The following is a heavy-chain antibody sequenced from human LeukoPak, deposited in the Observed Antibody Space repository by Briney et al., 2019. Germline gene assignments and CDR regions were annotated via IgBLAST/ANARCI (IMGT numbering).Heavy chain of an antibody. D-gene: IGHD2-2*01. CDR3: ARATRYCSSTSCYEADAFDI. CDR2: ISRSGTII. V-gene: IGHV3-48*03. J-gene: IGHJ3*02. Sequence: PGGSLRLSCAASGFTFSGYEMNWVRQAPGKGLEWVSYISRSGTIISYADSVRGRLTISRDNAKNSLYLQMNSLRAEDTAVYYCARATRYCSSTSCYEADAFDIWGQGTMVTVSS. CDR1: GFTFSGYE.